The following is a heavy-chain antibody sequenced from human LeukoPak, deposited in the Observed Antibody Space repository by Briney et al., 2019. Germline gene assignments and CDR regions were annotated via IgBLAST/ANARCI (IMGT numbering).Heavy chain of an antibody. J-gene: IGHJ4*02. Sequence: TGGSLRLSCAVSGFTFSSYSMNWVRQAPGKGLEWVSSISSSSSYIYYADSVKGRFTISRDNAKNSLYLQMNSLRAEDTAVYYCARAIGAAAGTVDYWGQGTLVTVSS. CDR2: ISSSSSYI. D-gene: IGHD6-13*01. CDR1: GFTFSSYS. CDR3: ARAIGAAAGTVDY. V-gene: IGHV3-21*01.